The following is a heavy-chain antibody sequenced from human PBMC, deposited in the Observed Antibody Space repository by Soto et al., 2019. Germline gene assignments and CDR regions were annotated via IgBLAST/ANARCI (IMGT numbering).Heavy chain of an antibody. CDR1: GFTFSSYA. Sequence: PGGSLRLSCAASGFTFSSYAMHWVRQAPGKGLEWVAVISYDGSNKYYADSVEGRFTISRDNSKNTLYLQMNSLRAEDTAVYYCARVSHSSGWYYYYGMDVWGQGTTVTVSS. J-gene: IGHJ6*02. CDR3: ARVSHSSGWYYYYGMDV. V-gene: IGHV3-30-3*01. CDR2: ISYDGSNK. D-gene: IGHD6-19*01.